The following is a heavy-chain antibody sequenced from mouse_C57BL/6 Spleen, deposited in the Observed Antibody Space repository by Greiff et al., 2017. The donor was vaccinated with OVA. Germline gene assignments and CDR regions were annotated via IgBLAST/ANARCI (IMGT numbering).Heavy chain of an antibody. CDR2: IDPENGDT. Sequence: EVQGVESGAELVRPGASVKLSCTASGFNIKDDYMHWVKQRPEQGLEWIGWIDPENGDTEYASKFQGKATITADTSSNTAYLQLSSLTSEDTAVYYCTTGNSWFAYWGQGTLVTVSA. V-gene: IGHV14-4*01. J-gene: IGHJ3*01. CDR1: GFNIKDDY. D-gene: IGHD2-1*01. CDR3: TTGNSWFAY.